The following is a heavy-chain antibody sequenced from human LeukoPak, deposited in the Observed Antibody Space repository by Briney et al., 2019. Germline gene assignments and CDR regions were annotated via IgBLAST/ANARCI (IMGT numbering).Heavy chain of an antibody. CDR1: GFTFSSYA. CDR2: ISYDGSNK. Sequence: GRSLRLSCAASGFTFSSYAMHWVRQAPGKGLEWVAVISYDGSNKYYADSVKGRFTISRDNSKNTLYLQTNSLRAEDTAAYYCARDPYSSGWYYFDYWGQGTLVTVSS. D-gene: IGHD6-19*01. J-gene: IGHJ4*02. CDR3: ARDPYSSGWYYFDY. V-gene: IGHV3-30-3*01.